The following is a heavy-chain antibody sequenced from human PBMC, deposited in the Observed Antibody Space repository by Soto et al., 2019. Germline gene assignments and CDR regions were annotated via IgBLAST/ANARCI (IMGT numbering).Heavy chain of an antibody. CDR1: GGTFSSFINYP. CDR3: ARRDTSGFLRYFDN. Sequence: SVKVSCKSSGGTFSSFINYPINWVRQAPGQGLEWMGGIVPNVGTVNYAQKFRGKVTITADKSTGTAYMELSSLRSEDTALYYCARRDTSGFLRYFDNWGQGTQVTAPQ. J-gene: IGHJ4*02. V-gene: IGHV1-69*06. D-gene: IGHD3-3*01. CDR2: IVPNVGTV.